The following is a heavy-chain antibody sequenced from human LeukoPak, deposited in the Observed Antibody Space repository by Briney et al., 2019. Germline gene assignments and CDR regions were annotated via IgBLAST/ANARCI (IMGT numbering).Heavy chain of an antibody. CDR1: RFTFSSYD. Sequence: GGSLTLSCAASRFTFSSYDMHWVRQAPGKGLEGVTVISYDGSNKYYADSVRGRFTISRDNSKNTLYLQMNNLRAEDTAVYYYARDRGFYYYYGMDVWGQGTTVTVSS. V-gene: IGHV3-30-3*01. CDR2: ISYDGSNK. J-gene: IGHJ6*02. CDR3: ARDRGFYYYYGMDV.